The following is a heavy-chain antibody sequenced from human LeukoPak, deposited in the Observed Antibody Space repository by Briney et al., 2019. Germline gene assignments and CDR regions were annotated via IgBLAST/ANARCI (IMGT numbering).Heavy chain of an antibody. Sequence: SETLSLTCTVSGGSIRSYYWSWIRQPPGKGLEWIGYIYYSGSTNYNPSLKSRVTISVDTSKNQFSLKLSSVTAADTAVYYCARSPPYDSSGYWSPFDYWGQGTLVTVSS. D-gene: IGHD3-22*01. CDR2: IYYSGST. CDR1: GGSIRSYY. V-gene: IGHV4-59*01. J-gene: IGHJ4*02. CDR3: ARSPPYDSSGYWSPFDY.